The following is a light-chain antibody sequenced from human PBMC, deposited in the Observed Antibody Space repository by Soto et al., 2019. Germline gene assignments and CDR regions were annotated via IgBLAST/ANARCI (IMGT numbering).Light chain of an antibody. Sequence: QAVVTQEPSLTVSPGGTVTLTCGSSTGAVTSGHYPYWFQQKPGQAPRTLIYDTSSKHSWTPARLSGSLLGGKAALTLSGAQPEDEADYNCLISYRGVWVFGGGTKLTVL. CDR3: LISYRGVWV. V-gene: IGLV7-46*01. J-gene: IGLJ3*02. CDR2: DTS. CDR1: TGAVTSGHY.